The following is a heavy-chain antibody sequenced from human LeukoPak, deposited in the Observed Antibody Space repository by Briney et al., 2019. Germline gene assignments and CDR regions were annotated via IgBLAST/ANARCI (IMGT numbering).Heavy chain of an antibody. CDR2: IYTSGNT. CDR3: ARSGTYYNNWFDP. V-gene: IGHV4-61*02. J-gene: IGHJ5*02. D-gene: IGHD3-10*01. Sequence: SETLSLTCTVSGYSISSGYYWSWIRQSAGKGLEWIGRIYTSGNTNYNPSLKSRVTISVDTSKNQFSLKLNSVTAADTAVYFCARSGTYYNNWFDPWGQGTLVTVSS. CDR1: GYSISSGYY.